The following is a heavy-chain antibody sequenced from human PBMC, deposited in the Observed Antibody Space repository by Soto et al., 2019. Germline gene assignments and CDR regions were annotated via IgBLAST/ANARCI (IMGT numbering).Heavy chain of an antibody. Sequence: EVQLVESGGGLVQPGGSLRLSCAASGFTFSSYWMSWVRQAPGKGLEWVANIKQDGSEKYYVDSVKGRFTISRDNAKNSLYLQVNSLRAEDTAVYYCARGGHCSSTSCYTSRSAFDIWGQWTMVTVSS. CDR2: IKQDGSEK. D-gene: IGHD2-2*02. CDR3: ARGGHCSSTSCYTSRSAFDI. CDR1: GFTFSSYW. V-gene: IGHV3-7*01. J-gene: IGHJ3*02.